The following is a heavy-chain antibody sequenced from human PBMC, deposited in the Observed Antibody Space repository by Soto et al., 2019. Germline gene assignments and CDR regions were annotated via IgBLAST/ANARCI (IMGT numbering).Heavy chain of an antibody. CDR1: GGSISSSNW. J-gene: IGHJ4*02. CDR3: AGRVPRDYSSGTADY. D-gene: IGHD3-10*01. V-gene: IGHV4-4*02. CDR2: IYHSGST. Sequence: QVQLQESGPGLVKPSGTLSLTCAVSGGSISSSNWWSWVRQPPGKGLEWIGDIYHSGSTNYNPSLKSRVTISVDKSKNQFSLKLSSVTAADTAVYYCAGRVPRDYSSGTADYWGQGTLVTVSS.